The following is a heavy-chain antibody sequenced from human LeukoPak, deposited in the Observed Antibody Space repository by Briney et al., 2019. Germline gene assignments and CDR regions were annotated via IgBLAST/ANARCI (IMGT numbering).Heavy chain of an antibody. D-gene: IGHD6-19*01. V-gene: IGHV6-1*01. CDR2: TYYGSKWYS. CDR3: ARDLGNTGWYTFEY. CDR1: GDSVSSLNGA. Sequence: SQTLSVTCAISGDSVSSLNGAWNWLRQSPSRGLEWLGRTYYGSKWYSDYAPSMRGRISINADTSKNQFSLQLNSVTPEDTAVYYCARDLGNTGWYTFEYWGQGTLVTVSS. J-gene: IGHJ4*02.